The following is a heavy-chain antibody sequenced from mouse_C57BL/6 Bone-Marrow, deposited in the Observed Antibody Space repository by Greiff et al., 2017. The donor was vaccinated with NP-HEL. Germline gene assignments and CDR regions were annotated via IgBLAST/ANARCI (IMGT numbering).Heavy chain of an antibody. J-gene: IGHJ4*01. CDR2: IYPGSGST. CDR3: TRQLRIPCYCDIDY. D-gene: IGHD3-2*02. V-gene: IGHV1-55*01. CDR1: GYTFTSYW. Sequence: QVQLQQPGAELVKPGASVKMSCKASGYTFTSYWITWVKQRPGQGLAWIGDIYPGSGSTNYDEKFKSKATLTVDTSSSTASIQLSSLTSEDSADYYCTRQLRIPCYCDIDYWGTGTSVTVSS.